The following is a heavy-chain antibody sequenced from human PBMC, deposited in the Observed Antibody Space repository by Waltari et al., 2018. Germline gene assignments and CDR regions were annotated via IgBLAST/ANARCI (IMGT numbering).Heavy chain of an antibody. J-gene: IGHJ5*02. CDR3: ARRQLGGAFDP. Sequence: QVPLVPPGAAVKKPGSPVTVSCRASGATFGSYALSGGHQAPGEGLEWMGGIIPILGTAPNYAQKFQGRLTVTADESTATVYMDLSSLRSDDTAVYYCARRQLGGAFDPWGQGTLVSVSS. CDR1: GATFGSYA. CDR2: IIPILGTAP. V-gene: IGHV1-69*12. D-gene: IGHD3-16*01.